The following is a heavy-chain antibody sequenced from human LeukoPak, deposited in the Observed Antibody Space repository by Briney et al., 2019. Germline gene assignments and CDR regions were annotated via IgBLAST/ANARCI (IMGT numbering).Heavy chain of an antibody. D-gene: IGHD2-15*01. J-gene: IGHJ6*03. CDR1: GDTFSSYA. V-gene: IGHV1-69*05. CDR2: IIPIFGTA. CDR3: AKGDIVVVVAAIPGRSYYMDV. Sequence: GASVKLSCKASGDTFSSYAISWVRQAPGQGLEWMGGIIPIFGTANYAQKFQGRVTITTDESTSTAYMELSSLRSEDTAVYYCAKGDIVVVVAAIPGRSYYMDVWGKGTTVTVSS.